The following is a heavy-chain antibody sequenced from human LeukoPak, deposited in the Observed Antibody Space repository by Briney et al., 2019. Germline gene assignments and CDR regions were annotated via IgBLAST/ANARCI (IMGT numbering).Heavy chain of an antibody. Sequence: PGGSLRLSCAASGFTSSSYSMNWVRQAPGKGLEWVSAISGSGGSTYYADSVKGRFTISRDNSKNTLYLQMNSLRAEDTAVYYCARPRSGWYRDAFDIWGQGTMVTVSS. CDR2: ISGSGGST. CDR1: GFTSSSYS. CDR3: ARPRSGWYRDAFDI. J-gene: IGHJ3*02. V-gene: IGHV3-23*01. D-gene: IGHD6-19*01.